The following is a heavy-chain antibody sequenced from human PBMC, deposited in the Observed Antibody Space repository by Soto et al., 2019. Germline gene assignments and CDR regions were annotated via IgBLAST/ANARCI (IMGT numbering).Heavy chain of an antibody. CDR3: AKGPR. Sequence: GGSLRLSCAASGFTFSNIWMSWVRRSPEKGPEWVASISPDGGEIYYVDSVKGRFTISRDNTRNSLYLQMNSLRAEDTAVYYCAKGPRWGQGTLVTVSS. J-gene: IGHJ4*02. CDR1: GFTFSNIW. CDR2: ISPDGGEI. V-gene: IGHV3-7*01.